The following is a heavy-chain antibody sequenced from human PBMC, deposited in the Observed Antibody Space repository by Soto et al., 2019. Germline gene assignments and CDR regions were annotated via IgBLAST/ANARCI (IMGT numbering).Heavy chain of an antibody. J-gene: IGHJ6*02. CDR1: GYTFTSYY. V-gene: IGHV1-46*01. CDR2: INPSGGST. Sequence: ASVKVSCKASGYTFTSYYMHWVRQAPGQGLEWMGIINPSGGSTSYAQKFQGRVTMTRDTSTSTVYMELSSLRSEDTAVYYCARASTVEMAYYYGMDVWGQGTTVTVSS. D-gene: IGHD3-3*02. CDR3: ARASTVEMAYYYGMDV.